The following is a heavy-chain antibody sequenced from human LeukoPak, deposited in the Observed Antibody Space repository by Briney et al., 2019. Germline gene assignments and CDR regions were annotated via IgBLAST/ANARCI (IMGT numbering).Heavy chain of an antibody. Sequence: PGRSLRLSCAASGFTFSSCGMHWVRQAPGKGLEWVAVISYDGSNKYYADSVKGRFTISRDNSKNTLYLQMNSLRAEDTAVYYCAKDLGSGWDFDYWGQGTLVTVSS. CDR3: AKDLGSGWDFDY. CDR1: GFTFSSCG. CDR2: ISYDGSNK. J-gene: IGHJ4*02. V-gene: IGHV3-30*18. D-gene: IGHD6-19*01.